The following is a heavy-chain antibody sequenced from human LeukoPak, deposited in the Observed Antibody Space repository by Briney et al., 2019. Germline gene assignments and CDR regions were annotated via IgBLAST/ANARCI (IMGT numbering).Heavy chain of an antibody. CDR2: ISGSGGST. D-gene: IGHD6-13*01. Sequence: GGSLRLSCAASGFTFNNYAMSWVRQAPGKGLEWVSAISGSGGSTYYADSVKGRFTISRDNSKNTLYLQMNSLRAEDTAVYYCAKEGYSSSWYARWFDPWGQGTLVTVSS. V-gene: IGHV3-23*01. J-gene: IGHJ5*02. CDR1: GFTFNNYA. CDR3: AKEGYSSSWYARWFDP.